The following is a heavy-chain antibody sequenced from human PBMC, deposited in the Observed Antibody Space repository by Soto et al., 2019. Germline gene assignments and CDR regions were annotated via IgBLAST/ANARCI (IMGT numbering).Heavy chain of an antibody. V-gene: IGHV4-59*02. CDR2: ISDSGST. CDR3: AKHRPGLRVFDI. Sequence: QVQLQESGPGLVKPSETLSLTCTVSGGPVSTSYWSWIRQPPGKGLEWIGWISDSGSTNYDPSLRSRVTIXEXXSKNQFSLELSSVTAADTARYFCAKHRPGLRVFDIWGQGTMVTVSS. CDR1: GGPVSTSY. D-gene: IGHD2-21*01. J-gene: IGHJ3*02.